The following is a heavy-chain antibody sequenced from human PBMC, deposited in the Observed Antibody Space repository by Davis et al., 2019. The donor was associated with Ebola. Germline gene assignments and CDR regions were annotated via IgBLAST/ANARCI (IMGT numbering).Heavy chain of an antibody. CDR2: ISSSGTYK. V-gene: IGHV3-11*06. CDR1: GFVFSDYY. CDR3: ARDRGWLQHDY. J-gene: IGHJ4*02. D-gene: IGHD5-24*01. Sequence: SLKISCAASGFVFSDYYMSWVRQAPKKGLEWVSTISSSGTYKHYADSVKGRFTISRDNSKNSLYLQMNSLRAEDAAVYYCARDRGWLQHDYWGQGTLVIVSS.